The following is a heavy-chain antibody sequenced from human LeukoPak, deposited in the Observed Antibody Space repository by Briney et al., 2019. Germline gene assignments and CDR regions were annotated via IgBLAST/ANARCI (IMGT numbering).Heavy chain of an antibody. Sequence: PVKVSCKASGGTFSSYAISWVRQAPGQGLEWMGRIIPIFGTANYAQKFQGRVTITTDESTSTAYMELSSLRSEDTAVYYCARDKMRIYSSGWYSAFDYWGQGTLVTVSS. V-gene: IGHV1-69*05. CDR1: GGTFSSYA. CDR2: IIPIFGTA. D-gene: IGHD6-19*01. CDR3: ARDKMRIYSSGWYSAFDY. J-gene: IGHJ4*02.